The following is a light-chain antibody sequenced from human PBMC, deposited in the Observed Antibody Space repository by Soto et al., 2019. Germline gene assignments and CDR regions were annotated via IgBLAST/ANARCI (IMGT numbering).Light chain of an antibody. CDR3: CSYAGSYTYV. Sequence: QSVLTQPASVSGSPGQSITLSCTGTSTDVGGYIYVSWYQQHPGKGPRLIIYEVSSRPSGVSDRFSGSRSGNTASLTISGLQAEDESDYYCCSYAGSYTYVFGTGTKVTVL. J-gene: IGLJ1*01. CDR1: STDVGGYIY. CDR2: EVS. V-gene: IGLV2-14*01.